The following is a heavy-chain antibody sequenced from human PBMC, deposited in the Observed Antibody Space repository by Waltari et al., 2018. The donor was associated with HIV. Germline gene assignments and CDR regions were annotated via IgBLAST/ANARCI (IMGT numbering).Heavy chain of an antibody. V-gene: IGHV4-59*08. CDR2: IYYSGST. J-gene: IGHJ5*02. CDR1: GGSISSYY. D-gene: IGHD6-19*01. Sequence: QVPLQESGPGLVKPSETLSLTCTVSGGSISSYYWSWIRQPPGKGLEWIGDIYYSGSTNYSHALKSRVTIALDTSKNQFSLKLGSVTAADTAVYYCARSYRGSGESNWFDPWGQGTLVTVSS. CDR3: ARSYRGSGESNWFDP.